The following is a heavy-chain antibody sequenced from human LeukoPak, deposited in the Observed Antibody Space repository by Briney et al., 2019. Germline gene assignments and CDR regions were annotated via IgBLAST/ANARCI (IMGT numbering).Heavy chain of an antibody. CDR2: IYYSGST. D-gene: IGHD4-17*01. CDR1: GDSISTSSYY. CDR3: ARQVYGDYESPYYFDY. Sequence: SETLSLTCSVSGDSISTSSYYWGWIRQPPGKGLEWIGTIYYSGSTYYNPSLTSRVTISVDTSKNQFSLKLSSVTAADTAVYYCARQVYGDYESPYYFDYWGQGTLVTVSS. J-gene: IGHJ4*02. V-gene: IGHV4-39*01.